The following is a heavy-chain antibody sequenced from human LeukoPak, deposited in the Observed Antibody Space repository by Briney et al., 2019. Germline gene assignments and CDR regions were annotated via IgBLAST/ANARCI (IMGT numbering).Heavy chain of an antibody. V-gene: IGHV4-34*01. Sequence: SETLSLTCAVYGGSFSGYYWSWIRQPPGKGLEWIGEINRSGSTNYNPSLKSRVTISVDTSKNQFSLKLSSVTAADTAVYYCARGIRDYVWGSYRFQHWGQGTLVTVSS. CDR1: GGSFSGYY. CDR3: ARGIRDYVWGSYRFQH. J-gene: IGHJ1*01. D-gene: IGHD3-16*02. CDR2: INRSGST.